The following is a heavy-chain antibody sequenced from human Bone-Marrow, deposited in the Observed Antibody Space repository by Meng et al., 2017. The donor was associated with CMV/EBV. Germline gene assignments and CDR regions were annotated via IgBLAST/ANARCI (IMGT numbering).Heavy chain of an antibody. CDR1: GVTFSSYA. D-gene: IGHD6-19*01. Sequence: LSCAASGVTFSSYAMHWVRQAPGKGLEWVAVISYDGSNKYYADSVKGRFTISRDNSKNTLYLQMNSLRAEDTAVYYCARSQWLGLDYWGQGTLVTVSS. V-gene: IGHV3-30-3*01. J-gene: IGHJ4*02. CDR2: ISYDGSNK. CDR3: ARSQWLGLDY.